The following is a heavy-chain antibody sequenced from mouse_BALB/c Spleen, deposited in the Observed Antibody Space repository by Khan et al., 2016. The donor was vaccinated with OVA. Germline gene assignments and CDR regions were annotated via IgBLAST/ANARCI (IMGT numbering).Heavy chain of an antibody. Sequence: QVQLQQSGPELVKPGVSLKMSCKASGYTFTDYVINWVKQRPGQGLEWIGQIYPGDDSTYFNEKFKGKATLTAEKSSNSAYMQLSSLTSEDSAVYFCARSGYGSLVYWGQGTTLTVAS. J-gene: IGHJ2*01. V-gene: IGHV1-77*01. CDR2: IYPGDDST. CDR1: GYTFTDYV. D-gene: IGHD1-1*01. CDR3: ARSGYGSLVY.